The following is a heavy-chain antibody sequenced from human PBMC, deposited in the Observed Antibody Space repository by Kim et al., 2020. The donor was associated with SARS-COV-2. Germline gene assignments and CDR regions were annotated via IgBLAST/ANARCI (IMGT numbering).Heavy chain of an antibody. D-gene: IGHD3-22*01. CDR2: IYYSGST. CDR3: ARARKYYDSSGLNWFDS. J-gene: IGHJ5*01. V-gene: IGHV4-59*13. CDR1: GGSISSYY. Sequence: SETLSLTCTVSGGSISSYYWSWIRQPPGKGLEWIGYIYYSGSTNYNPSLKSRVTISVDTSKNQFSLKLSSVTAADTAVYYCARARKYYDSSGLNWFDSWGQGTLVTVSS.